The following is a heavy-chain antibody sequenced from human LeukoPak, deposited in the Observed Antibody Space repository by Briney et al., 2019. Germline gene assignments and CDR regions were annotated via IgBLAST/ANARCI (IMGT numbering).Heavy chain of an antibody. D-gene: IGHD3-10*01. J-gene: IGHJ3*02. CDR3: ARDNRVSGAFDI. CDR1: GFTFSSYD. CDR2: IDAAGDT. V-gene: IGHV3-13*01. Sequence: PGGSLRLSCAASGFTFSSYDTHWVRQATGKGLEWVSTIDAAGDTYYPGSVKGRFTISRQNAKNSLYLQMDSLRAGDTAVYYCARDNRVSGAFDIWGQGTMVTVSS.